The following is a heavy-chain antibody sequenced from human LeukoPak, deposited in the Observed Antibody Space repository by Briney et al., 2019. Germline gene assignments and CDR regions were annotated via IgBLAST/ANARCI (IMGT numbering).Heavy chain of an antibody. D-gene: IGHD6-19*01. V-gene: IGHV1-2*06. CDR2: INPNSGGT. CDR3: ARDKSQWLVPGNWFDP. Sequence: ASVKVSCKASGYTFTGYYMHWVRQAPGQGLEWMGRINPNSGGTNYAQKFQGRVTMTRDTSISTAYMELSRLRSDDTAVYYCARDKSQWLVPGNWFDPWGQGTLVTVSS. J-gene: IGHJ5*02. CDR1: GYTFTGYY.